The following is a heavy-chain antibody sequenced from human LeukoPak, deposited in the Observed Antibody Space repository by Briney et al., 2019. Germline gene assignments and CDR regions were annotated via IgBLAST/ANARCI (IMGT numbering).Heavy chain of an antibody. Sequence: GGSLRLSCAASVFTVSSNCMSWVRQAPGKGLEWVSVIYSGGSTYYADSVKGRFTISRDNSKNTLYLQMNSLRAEDTAVYYCARSWELLVFDPWGQGTLVTVSS. CDR3: ARSWELLVFDP. CDR2: IYSGGST. J-gene: IGHJ5*02. CDR1: VFTVSSNC. V-gene: IGHV3-53*01. D-gene: IGHD1-26*01.